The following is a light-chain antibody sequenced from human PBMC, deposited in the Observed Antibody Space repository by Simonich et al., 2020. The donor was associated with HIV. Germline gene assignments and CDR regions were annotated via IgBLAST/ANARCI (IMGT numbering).Light chain of an antibody. Sequence: QSALTQPASVSGSPGQSITISCTGTSSDVGGFNYVSWYQHHPGKAPKLMIYDVSKPPSGVSTRFSGSKSGNTASLTISGLQTEDEADYYCSSFTGTRTFGVFGGGTKLTVL. CDR2: DVS. CDR3: SSFTGTRTFGV. V-gene: IGLV2-14*03. CDR1: SSDVGGFNY. J-gene: IGLJ3*02.